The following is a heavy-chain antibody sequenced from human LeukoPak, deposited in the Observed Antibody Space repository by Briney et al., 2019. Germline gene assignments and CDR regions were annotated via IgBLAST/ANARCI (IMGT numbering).Heavy chain of an antibody. CDR3: ADPPSDY. Sequence: PGGSLRLSCAASGFKFNGKWMTWVRQAPGKGLEWVANINQDGSQKYYVDSAKGRFTISRDNAKSSLYLEMSGLRAEDTAVYYCADPPSDYWGQGTLVAVSS. CDR1: GFKFNGKW. V-gene: IGHV3-7*01. J-gene: IGHJ4*02. CDR2: INQDGSQK.